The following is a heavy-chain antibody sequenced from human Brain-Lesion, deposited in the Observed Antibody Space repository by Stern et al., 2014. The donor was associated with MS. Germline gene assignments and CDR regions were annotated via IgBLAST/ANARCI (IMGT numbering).Heavy chain of an antibody. J-gene: IGHJ4*02. D-gene: IGHD5-12*01. CDR3: ARSPATPSGYDRFDY. CDR1: GYLFDDYW. V-gene: IGHV5-51*03. Sequence: EVQLVQSGAEVKKPGESLKISCEASGYLFDDYWIGWVRQMSGRGLELVAIIFPRDSNTRYSPSVQGQGTISADKSISTAYLQCRSLKASDTAMYYCARSPATPSGYDRFDYWGQGALVTVSS. CDR2: IFPRDSNT.